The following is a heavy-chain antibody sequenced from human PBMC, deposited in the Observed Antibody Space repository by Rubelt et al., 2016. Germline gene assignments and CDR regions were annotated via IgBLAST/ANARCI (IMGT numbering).Heavy chain of an antibody. CDR2: GT. J-gene: IGHJ4*02. CDR3: ARLYYGSGKDY. D-gene: IGHD3-10*01. V-gene: IGHV4-39*01. Sequence: GTYYNPSLKSRVTISVDTSKNQFSLKLSSVTAADTAVYYCARLYYGSGKDYWGQGTLVTVSS.